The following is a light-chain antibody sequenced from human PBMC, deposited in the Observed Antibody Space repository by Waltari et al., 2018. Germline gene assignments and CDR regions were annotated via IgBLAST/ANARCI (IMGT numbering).Light chain of an antibody. Sequence: QSALTQPASVSGSPGQSITISCTGTSSDVGGYNYVSWYQQHPGKAPKLMIYEVSNRPSGVSNRFSGSQSGNTASLTLSGLQAEDEADYYCSSYTSSSTLGYVFGTGTKVTVL. CDR3: SSYTSSSTLGYV. V-gene: IGLV2-14*01. J-gene: IGLJ1*01. CDR1: SSDVGGYNY. CDR2: EVS.